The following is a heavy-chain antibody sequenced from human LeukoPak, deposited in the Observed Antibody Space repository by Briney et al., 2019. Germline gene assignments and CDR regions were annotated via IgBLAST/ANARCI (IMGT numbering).Heavy chain of an antibody. V-gene: IGHV3-21*04. J-gene: IGHJ1*01. CDR2: ISSSSSYI. Sequence: PGGSLRLSCAASGFTFSSYSMNWVRQAPGKGLEWVSSISSSSSYIYYADSVKGRFTISRDNSKNTLYLQMNSLRAEDTAVYYCAAARVPEYFQHWGQGTLVTVSS. CDR3: AAARVPEYFQH. D-gene: IGHD5-18*01. CDR1: GFTFSSYS.